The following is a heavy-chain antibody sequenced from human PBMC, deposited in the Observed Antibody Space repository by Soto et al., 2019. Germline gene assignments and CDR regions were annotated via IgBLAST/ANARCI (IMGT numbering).Heavy chain of an antibody. V-gene: IGHV4-34*01. CDR2: INHSGST. J-gene: IGHJ5*02. CDR3: ARARDIVVVPAAMKGWFDP. Sequence: SETLSLTCAVSGGSFSGYYWSWIRQPPGKGLEWIGEINHSGSTNYNPSLKSRVTISVDTSKNQFSLKLSSVTAADTAVYYCARARDIVVVPAAMKGWFDPWGQGTLVTVSS. D-gene: IGHD2-2*01. CDR1: GGSFSGYY.